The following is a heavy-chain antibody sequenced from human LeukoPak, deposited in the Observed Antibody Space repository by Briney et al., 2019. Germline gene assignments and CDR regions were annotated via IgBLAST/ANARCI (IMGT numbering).Heavy chain of an antibody. CDR1: GYTFTSYG. CDR2: ISAYNGNT. Sequence: ASVKVSCKASGYTFTSYGISWVRQAPGQGLEWMGWISAYNGNTNYAQKFQGRVTMTRDTSISTAYMELSRLRSDDTAVYYCARDSGLGDYPDYWGQGTLVTVSS. CDR3: ARDSGLGDYPDY. D-gene: IGHD4-17*01. J-gene: IGHJ4*02. V-gene: IGHV1-18*01.